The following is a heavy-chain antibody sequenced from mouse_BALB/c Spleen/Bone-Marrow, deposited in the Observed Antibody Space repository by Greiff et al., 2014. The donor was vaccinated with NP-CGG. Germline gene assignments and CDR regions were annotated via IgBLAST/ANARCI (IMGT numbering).Heavy chain of an antibody. Sequence: DVQLQESGGGLVKPGGSLKLSCAASGFTFSSYAMSWVRQTPEKRLEWVASISSGGSTYYLDSVKGRFTISRDNARNILYLQMSSLRSEDTAMYYCARGGGYDYGHYYAMDYWGQGTSVTVSS. D-gene: IGHD2-4*01. CDR2: ISSGGST. CDR3: ARGGGYDYGHYYAMDY. CDR1: GFTFSSYA. V-gene: IGHV5-6-5*01. J-gene: IGHJ4*01.